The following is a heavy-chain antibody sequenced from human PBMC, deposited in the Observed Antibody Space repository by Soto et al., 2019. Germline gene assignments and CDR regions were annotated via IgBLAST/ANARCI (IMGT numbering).Heavy chain of an antibody. Sequence: SQTLSLTCAISGDSISSNSAAWNWFRQSPSRGLEWLGRTYYRSKWYNDYAVSVKSRITINPDTSKNQFSLQLNSVTPEDTAVYYCARGPTVVAATFYYYGMDVWGQGTTVTVSS. CDR2: TYYRSKWYN. CDR1: GDSISSNSAA. J-gene: IGHJ6*02. V-gene: IGHV6-1*01. CDR3: ARGPTVVAATFYYYGMDV. D-gene: IGHD2-15*01.